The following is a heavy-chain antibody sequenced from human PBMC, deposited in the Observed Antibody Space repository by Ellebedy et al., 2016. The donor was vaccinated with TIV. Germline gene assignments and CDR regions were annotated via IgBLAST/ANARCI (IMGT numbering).Heavy chain of an antibody. CDR1: GGSIGSSC. Sequence: SETLSLTCTVSGGSIGSSCWTWIRQPPGKGLEWIGYIYSSGSTNNNPSLKSRVTISVDTSKNQFSLKLSSVTAADTAVYYCASGSYSSPPRSTFDIWGQGTLVTVSS. CDR2: IYSSGST. CDR3: ASGSYSSPPRSTFDI. D-gene: IGHD6-13*01. J-gene: IGHJ3*02. V-gene: IGHV4-59*01.